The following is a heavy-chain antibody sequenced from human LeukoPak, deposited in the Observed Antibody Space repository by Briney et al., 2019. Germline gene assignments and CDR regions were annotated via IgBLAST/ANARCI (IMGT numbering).Heavy chain of an antibody. CDR2: ISGSGGST. D-gene: IGHD6-19*01. CDR1: GFTFSSYA. J-gene: IGHJ4*02. Sequence: PGGSLRLSCAASGFTFSSYAMSWVRQAPGKGLEWVSAISGSGGSTYYADSVKGRFTISRDNSKNMLYLQMNSLRAEDTAVYYCAKVRVSIAVALKPDFDYWGQGTLVTVSS. V-gene: IGHV3-23*01. CDR3: AKVRVSIAVALKPDFDY.